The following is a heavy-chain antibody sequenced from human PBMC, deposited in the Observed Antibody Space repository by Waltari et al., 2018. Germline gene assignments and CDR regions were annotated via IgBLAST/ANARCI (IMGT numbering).Heavy chain of an antibody. CDR1: GFTFSSYS. V-gene: IGHV3-21*01. D-gene: IGHD3-22*01. Sequence: EVQLVESGGGLVKPGGSLRLSCAASGFTFSSYSMNWVRQAPGKGLEWVSSISSSSSYIDDADSVKGRFTISRDNAKNSLYLQMNSLRAEDTAVYYCARDWAAYDSSGYNGDYWGQGTLVTVSS. CDR2: ISSSSSYI. J-gene: IGHJ4*02. CDR3: ARDWAAYDSSGYNGDY.